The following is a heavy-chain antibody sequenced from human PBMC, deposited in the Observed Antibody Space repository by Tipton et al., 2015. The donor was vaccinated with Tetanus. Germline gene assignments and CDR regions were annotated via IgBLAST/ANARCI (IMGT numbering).Heavy chain of an antibody. CDR3: ASWDYDSSGYYYGWCDP. J-gene: IGHJ5*02. Sequence: TLSLTCTVSGGSISSGGYYWSWIRQHPGKGLEWIGYIYYSGSTYYNPSLKSRVTISVDTSKNQFSLKLSSVTAADTAVYYCASWDYDSSGYYYGWCDPWGQGTLVTVSS. V-gene: IGHV4-31*03. CDR2: IYYSGST. D-gene: IGHD3-22*01. CDR1: GGSISSGGYY.